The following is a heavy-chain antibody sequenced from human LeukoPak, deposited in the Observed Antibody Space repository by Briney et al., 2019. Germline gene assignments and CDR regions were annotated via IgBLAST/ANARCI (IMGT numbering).Heavy chain of an antibody. Sequence: GGSLRLSRAASGFTFDDYGMSWVRQAPGKGLEWVSGINWNGGSTGYADSVKGRFTISRDNAKNSLYLQMNSLRAEDTALYHCARDRGYGGNSGSDYWGQGTLVTVSS. CDR3: ARDRGYGGNSGSDY. J-gene: IGHJ4*02. CDR1: GFTFDDYG. D-gene: IGHD4-23*01. CDR2: INWNGGST. V-gene: IGHV3-20*01.